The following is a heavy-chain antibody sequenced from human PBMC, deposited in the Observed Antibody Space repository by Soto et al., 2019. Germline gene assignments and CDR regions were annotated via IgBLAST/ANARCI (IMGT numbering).Heavy chain of an antibody. D-gene: IGHD2-8*02. V-gene: IGHV4-39*01. CDR2: IYYSGST. CDR3: ARLLRYSGCPDV. Sequence: QLQLQESGPGLVKPSETLSLTCNVSGGSISSSSYYWGWIRQPPGKGLEWIGSIYYSGSTYYNPSLKSRVTISVDTSKNQFSLKLSSVTAADTAVYYCARLLRYSGCPDVWGKGTTVTVSS. CDR1: GGSISSSSYY. J-gene: IGHJ6*04.